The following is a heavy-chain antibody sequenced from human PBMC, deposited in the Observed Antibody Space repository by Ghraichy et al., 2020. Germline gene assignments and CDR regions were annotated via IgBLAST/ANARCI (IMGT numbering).Heavy chain of an antibody. J-gene: IGHJ5*02. CDR3: AREAGYCTSTTCYGRVWFDP. Sequence: SETLSLTCAVSGDSISSSYWGWIRQSPGKGLEWIGFVYYTGSTNYNPSLKSRVTISVNTSRNQFSLKMTSVTAADTGVYYCAREAGYCTSTTCYGRVWFDPWGQGTLVTVSS. CDR1: GDSISSSY. D-gene: IGHD2-2*01. CDR2: VYYTGST. V-gene: IGHV4-59*01.